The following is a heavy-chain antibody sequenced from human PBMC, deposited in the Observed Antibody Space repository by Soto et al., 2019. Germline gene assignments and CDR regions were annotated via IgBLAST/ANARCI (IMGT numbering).Heavy chain of an antibody. V-gene: IGHV4-59*01. CDR1: GGSISSYY. J-gene: IGHJ4*02. D-gene: IGHD3-22*01. Sequence: QVQLQESGPGLVKPSETLSLTCTVSGGSISSYYWSWIRQPPGKGLEWIGYIYYSGSTNYNPSLTSRVTISVDTSKNQFSLKLSSVTAADTAVYYCATKSSGGYDSSGYYSGFDYWGQGTLVTVSS. CDR3: ATKSSGGYDSSGYYSGFDY. CDR2: IYYSGST.